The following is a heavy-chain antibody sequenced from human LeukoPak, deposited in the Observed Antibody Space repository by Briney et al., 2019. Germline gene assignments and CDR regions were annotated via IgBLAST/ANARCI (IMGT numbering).Heavy chain of an antibody. CDR3: AREASDFWSGYYGRATENAFDI. J-gene: IGHJ3*02. V-gene: IGHV4-59*01. D-gene: IGHD3-3*01. CDR2: IYSGGST. Sequence: PSETLSLTCTVSGGSINSYFWSWIRQPPGKGLEWIGYIYSGGSTIYNPSLKSRVTMSVDTSKNQFSLKLSSVTAADTPVYYCAREASDFWSGYYGRATENAFDIWGQGTMVTVSS. CDR1: GGSINSYF.